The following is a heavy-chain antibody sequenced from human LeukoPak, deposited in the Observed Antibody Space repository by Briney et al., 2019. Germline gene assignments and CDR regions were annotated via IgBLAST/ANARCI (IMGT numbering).Heavy chain of an antibody. J-gene: IGHJ4*02. CDR1: GFTFCSYA. V-gene: IGHV3-23*01. D-gene: IGHD2-2*01. CDR3: AKSGRTSCSTSCYYFDY. Sequence: GGSLRLSCAASGFTFCSYAMSWVRQAPGKGLEWVSAISASGASTYYADSVKGRFTISRDNSKNTLYLQMNSLRADDTAVYYCAKSGRTSCSTSCYYFDYWGQGTLVTVSS. CDR2: ISASGAST.